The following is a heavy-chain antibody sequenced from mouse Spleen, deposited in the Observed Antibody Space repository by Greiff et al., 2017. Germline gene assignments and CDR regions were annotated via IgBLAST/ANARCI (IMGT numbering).Heavy chain of an antibody. V-gene: IGHV5-9-3*01. Sequence: EVQLVESGGGLVKPGGSLKLSCAASGFTFSSYAMSWVRQTPEKRLEWVATISSGGSYTYYPDSVKGRFTISRDNAKNTLYLQMSSLRSEDTAMYYCARGLGQAYWGQGTLVTVSA. CDR2: ISSGGSYT. D-gene: IGHD3-3*01. J-gene: IGHJ3*01. CDR1: GFTFSSYA. CDR3: ARGLGQAY.